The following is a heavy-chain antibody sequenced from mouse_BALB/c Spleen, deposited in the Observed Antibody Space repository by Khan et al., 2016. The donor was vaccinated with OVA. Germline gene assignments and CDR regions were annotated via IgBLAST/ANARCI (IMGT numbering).Heavy chain of an antibody. CDR3: ARRGLRWDFDY. D-gene: IGHD1-1*01. J-gene: IGHJ2*01. CDR1: GYTFINYW. V-gene: IGHV1-7*01. CDR2: INPSTGYT. Sequence: QVQLKESGAELAKPGASVKMSCKASGYTFINYWMPWVKQRPGQGLEWIGYINPSTGYTEYNQKFKDKATLTADKSSRTAYMQLSSLTSEDSAVYYCARRGLRWDFDYWGQGTTLTVSS.